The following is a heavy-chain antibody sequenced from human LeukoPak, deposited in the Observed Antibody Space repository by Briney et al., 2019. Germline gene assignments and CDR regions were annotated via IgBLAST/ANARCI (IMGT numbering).Heavy chain of an antibody. CDR2: INPNSGGT. Sequence: ASVKVSCKASGYTFTGYYMHWVRQAPGQGLEWTGWINPNSGGTNYAQKFQGRVTMTRDTSISTAYMQLSRLRSDDTAVYYCARVTGRHFDWLPYFDYWGQGTLATVSS. V-gene: IGHV1-2*02. J-gene: IGHJ4*02. D-gene: IGHD3-9*01. CDR1: GYTFTGYY. CDR3: ARVTGRHFDWLPYFDY.